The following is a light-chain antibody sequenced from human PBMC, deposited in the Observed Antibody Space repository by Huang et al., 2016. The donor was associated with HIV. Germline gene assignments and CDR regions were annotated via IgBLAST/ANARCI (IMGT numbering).Light chain of an antibody. CDR1: QTILYSSKNKNY. CDR3: QQYFETPLT. CDR2: WAS. V-gene: IGKV4-1*01. Sequence: DIVMTQSPDSLAVSLGERATVNCKSSQTILYSSKNKNYLAWYTQKPGQPPKLLIYWASTRESGVPDRFSGSGSGTDFTLTISSLQAEYVAVYYCQQYFETPLTFGGGTKVEIK. J-gene: IGKJ4*01.